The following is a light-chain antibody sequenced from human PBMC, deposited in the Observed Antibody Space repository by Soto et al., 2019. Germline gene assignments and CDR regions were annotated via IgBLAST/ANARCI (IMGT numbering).Light chain of an antibody. J-gene: IGKJ4*01. V-gene: IGKV1-9*01. CDR2: AAS. CDR1: RAISSY. CDR3: QQLSNYPLT. Sequence: HLPRLPSSFLPLLGAGSPIPCRAGRAISSYFAWYQRKPGKAPKLLIYAASTLQSGVPSRFSGSGSGTYFTLTISSLQPEDFATYYCQQLSNYPLTFGGGTKVDIK.